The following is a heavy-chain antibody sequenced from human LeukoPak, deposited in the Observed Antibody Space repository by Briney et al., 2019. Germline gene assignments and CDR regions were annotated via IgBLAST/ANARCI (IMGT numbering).Heavy chain of an antibody. CDR3: AKDSSYFDILTGYFDY. D-gene: IGHD3-9*01. CDR2: ISWNSGSI. V-gene: IGHV3-9*03. CDR1: GFTFDDYA. J-gene: IGHJ4*02. Sequence: GGSLRLSCAASGFTFDDYAMHWVRQAPGKGLEWVSGISWNSGSIAYADSVRGRFTISRDNAKNSLSLQMNSLRAEDMALYYCAKDSSYFDILTGYFDYWGQGTLVTVSS.